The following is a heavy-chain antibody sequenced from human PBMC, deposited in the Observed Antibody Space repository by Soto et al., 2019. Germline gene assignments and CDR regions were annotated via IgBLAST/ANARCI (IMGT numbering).Heavy chain of an antibody. D-gene: IGHD3-10*01. CDR2: IYYSGST. J-gene: IGHJ6*02. CDR1: GGSISSYY. Sequence: LSLTCTVSGGSISSYYWSWIRQPPGKGLEWIGYIYYSGSTNYNPSLKSRVTISVDTSKNQFSLKLSSVTAADTAVYYCVRDKFRSNYYYYGMDVWGQGTTVTVSS. V-gene: IGHV4-59*01. CDR3: VRDKFRSNYYYYGMDV.